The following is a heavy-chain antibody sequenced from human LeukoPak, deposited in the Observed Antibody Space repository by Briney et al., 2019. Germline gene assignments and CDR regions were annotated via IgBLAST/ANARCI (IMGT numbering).Heavy chain of an antibody. J-gene: IGHJ4*02. V-gene: IGHV4-39*02. CDR1: VFTFSSYS. CDR3: ARLGAGPTYYDFWSGYSSFYFDY. Sequence: PGGSLRLSCAASVFTFSSYSMNWIRQPPGKGLEWIGGISSSGNTYYNPSLKSRITISVDTSKNHFSLKLSSVSAADTAVYYCARLGAGPTYYDFWSGYSSFYFDYWGQGTLVTVSS. D-gene: IGHD3-3*01. CDR2: ISSSGNT.